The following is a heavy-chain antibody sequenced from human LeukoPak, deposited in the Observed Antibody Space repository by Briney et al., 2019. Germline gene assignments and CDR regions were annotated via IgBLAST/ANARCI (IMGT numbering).Heavy chain of an antibody. J-gene: IGHJ4*02. D-gene: IGHD3-22*01. CDR3: AKDHYYDSSGYYYVDY. CDR1: GFTFSSYG. CDR2: ISYDGSNK. V-gene: IGHV3-30*18. Sequence: GGSLRLSCAASGFTFSSYGMDWVRQAPGKGLEWVAVISYDGSNKYYADSVKGRFTISRDNSKNTLYLQMNSLGAEDTAVYYCAKDHYYDSSGYYYVDYWGQGTLVTVSS.